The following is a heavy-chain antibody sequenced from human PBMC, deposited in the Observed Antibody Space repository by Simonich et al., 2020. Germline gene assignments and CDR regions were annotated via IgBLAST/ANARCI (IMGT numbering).Heavy chain of an antibody. J-gene: IGHJ6*03. CDR2: INPHSGRT. V-gene: IGHV1-2*02. Sequence: QVQLVQSGAEVKKPGASVKVSCKASGYTFTGYYMHWVGQAPGQGLEWMRWINPHSGRTNDAQKFQGRVTKTRDTSISTAYMELSRLRSDDTAVYYCARDLRGSYYYYYYMDVWGKGTTVTVSS. D-gene: IGHD1-26*01. CDR3: ARDLRGSYYYYYYMDV. CDR1: GYTFTGYY.